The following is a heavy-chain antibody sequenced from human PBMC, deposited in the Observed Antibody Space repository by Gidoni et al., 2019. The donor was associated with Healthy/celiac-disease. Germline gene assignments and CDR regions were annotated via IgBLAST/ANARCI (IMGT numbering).Heavy chain of an antibody. CDR2: IIPILGIA. CDR3: ARDRGSGWSNWFDP. CDR1: GGTFSSYT. V-gene: IGHV1-69*08. D-gene: IGHD6-19*01. Sequence: QVQLVQSGAEVKKPGSSVKVSCKDSGGTFSSYTISWVRQAPGQGLEWMGRIIPILGIANYAQKFQGRVTITADKSTSTAYMELSSLRSEDTAVYYCARDRGSGWSNWFDPWGQGTLVTVSS. J-gene: IGHJ5*02.